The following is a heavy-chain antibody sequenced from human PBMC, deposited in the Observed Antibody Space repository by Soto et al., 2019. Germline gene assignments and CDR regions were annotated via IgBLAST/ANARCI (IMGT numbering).Heavy chain of an antibody. CDR2: IDPSDSYT. Sequence: GESLKISCKGSGYSFTSNWISWVRQMPGKGLEWMGRIDPSDSYTNYSPSFQGHVTISADKSISTAYLQWSSLKASDTAMYYCARHNYCSSTSCYFPYYYYYGMDVWGQGTTVTVSS. D-gene: IGHD2-2*01. CDR1: GYSFTSNW. J-gene: IGHJ6*02. V-gene: IGHV5-10-1*01. CDR3: ARHNYCSSTSCYFPYYYYYGMDV.